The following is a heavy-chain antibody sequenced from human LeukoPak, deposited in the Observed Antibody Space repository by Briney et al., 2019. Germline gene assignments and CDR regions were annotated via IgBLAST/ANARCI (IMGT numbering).Heavy chain of an antibody. D-gene: IGHD1-26*01. V-gene: IGHV3-30-3*01. CDR2: ISYDGSNK. J-gene: IGHJ4*02. Sequence: QPGRSLRLSCAASGFTFSSYAMHWVRQAPGKGLEWVAVISYDGSNKYYADSVKGRFTISRDNSKNTLYLQMNSLRAEDTAVYYCARDNPVGATGPFDYWAREPWSPSPQ. CDR3: ARDNPVGATGPFDY. CDR1: GFTFSSYA.